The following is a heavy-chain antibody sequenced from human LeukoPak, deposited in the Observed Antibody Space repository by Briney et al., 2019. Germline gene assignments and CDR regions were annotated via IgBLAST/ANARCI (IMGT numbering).Heavy chain of an antibody. V-gene: IGHV4-39*01. CDR3: ARLINDYYDSSGRWFDP. D-gene: IGHD3-22*01. CDR1: GGSISSSSYY. J-gene: IGHJ5*02. Sequence: SETLSLTCTVSGGSISSSSYYWGWIRQPPGKGLEWIGSIYYSGSTYYNPSLKSRVTISVDTSKNQFSLKLSSVTAADTAVYYCARLINDYYDSSGRWFDPWGQGTLVTVSS. CDR2: IYYSGST.